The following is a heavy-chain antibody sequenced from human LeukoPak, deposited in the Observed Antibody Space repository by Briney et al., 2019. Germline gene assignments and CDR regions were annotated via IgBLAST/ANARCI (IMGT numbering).Heavy chain of an antibody. CDR3: TTFEMTVADY. D-gene: IGHD2-21*02. Sequence: GGSLRLCCAASGFTFSDYYMSWIRQAPGKGLEWVGRIKSKTDGGTTDYAAPVKGRFTISRDDSKNTLYLQMNSLKTEDTAVYFCTTFEMTVADYWGQGTLVTVSS. J-gene: IGHJ4*02. V-gene: IGHV3-15*01. CDR1: GFTFSDYY. CDR2: IKSKTDGGTT.